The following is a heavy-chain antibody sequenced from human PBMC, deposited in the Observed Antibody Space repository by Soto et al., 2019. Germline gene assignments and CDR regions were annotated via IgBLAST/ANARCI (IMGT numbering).Heavy chain of an antibody. V-gene: IGHV3-64D*08. J-gene: IGHJ3*02. D-gene: IGHD1-26*01. CDR2: ISSNGGST. Sequence: GGSLRLSCSASGFTFSSYAMHWVRQAPGKGLEYVSAISSNGGSTYYADSVKGRFTISRDNSKNTLYLQMSSLRAEDTAVYYCVKDRPPSYSGSFGHDAFDIWGQGTMVTVSS. CDR1: GFTFSSYA. CDR3: VKDRPPSYSGSFGHDAFDI.